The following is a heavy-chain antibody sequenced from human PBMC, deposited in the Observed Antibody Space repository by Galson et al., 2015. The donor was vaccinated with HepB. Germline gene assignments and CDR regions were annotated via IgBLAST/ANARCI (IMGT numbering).Heavy chain of an antibody. CDR1: GFPFNNAW. D-gene: IGHD2-8*02. CDR3: TTDVYYSTYWSWLDP. Sequence: SLRLSCAASGFPFNNAWMTWVRQAPGRGLEWVGRIKSKTDGETTDYAAPVKGRFTISRDDSKNSLYLQMSRLKTEDTAVYYCTTDVYYSTYWSWLDPWGQGTLVTVSS. CDR2: IKSKTDGETT. V-gene: IGHV3-15*01. J-gene: IGHJ5*02.